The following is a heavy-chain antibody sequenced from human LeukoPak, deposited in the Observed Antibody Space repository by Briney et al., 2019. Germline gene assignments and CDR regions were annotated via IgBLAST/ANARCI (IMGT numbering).Heavy chain of an antibody. CDR3: ARAGGGGFYGDYGYFDY. CDR1: RGSISRYY. CDR2: IYYSGST. Sequence: SETLSLTCTVSRGSISRYYWSWIRQPPGKGLEWIGYIYYSGSTNYNPSLKSRVTISVDTSKNQFSLKLSSVTAADTAVYYCARAGGGGFYGDYGYFDYWGQGTLVTVSS. D-gene: IGHD4-17*01. J-gene: IGHJ4*02. V-gene: IGHV4-59*01.